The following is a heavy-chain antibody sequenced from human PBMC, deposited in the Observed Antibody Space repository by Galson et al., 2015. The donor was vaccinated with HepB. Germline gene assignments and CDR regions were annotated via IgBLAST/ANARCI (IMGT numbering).Heavy chain of an antibody. CDR3: ARDKYYGSGSYYNYYYYGMDV. CDR2: ISSSGSTI. V-gene: IGHV3-11*01. D-gene: IGHD3-10*01. J-gene: IGHJ6*02. CDR1: GFTFSDYY. Sequence: SLRLSCAASGFTFSDYYMSWIRQAPGKGLEWVSYISSSGSTIYYADSVKGRFTISRDNAKNSLYLQMNSLRAEDTAVYYCARDKYYGSGSYYNYYYYGMDVWGQGTTVTVSS.